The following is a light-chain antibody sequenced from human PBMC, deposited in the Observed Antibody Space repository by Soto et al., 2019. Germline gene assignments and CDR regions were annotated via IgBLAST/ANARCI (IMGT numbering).Light chain of an antibody. V-gene: IGLV1-36*01. CDR2: YDD. CDR3: AAWDDSLNGHVV. Sequence: QSVLTQPPSVSEAPRQRVTISCSGSSSNIGNNAVNWYQQLPGKATKLLIYYDDLLPSGVSDRFSGSKSGTSASLAISGLQSEDEDDYYCAAWDDSLNGHVVFGGGTQLTVL. J-gene: IGLJ2*01. CDR1: SSNIGNNA.